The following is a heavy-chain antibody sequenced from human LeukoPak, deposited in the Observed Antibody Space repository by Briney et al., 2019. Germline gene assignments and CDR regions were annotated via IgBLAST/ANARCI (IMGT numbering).Heavy chain of an antibody. J-gene: IGHJ4*02. CDR2: ISYDGSNK. D-gene: IGHD6-19*01. V-gene: IGHV3-30*18. CDR3: AKDIKVIAVAGYFDY. Sequence: PGGSLRLSCAASGFTFSCYGMHWVRQAPGKGLEWVAVISYDGSNKYYADSVKGRFTISRDNSKNTLYLQMNSLRAEDTAVYYCAKDIKVIAVAGYFDYWGQGTLVTVSS. CDR1: GFTFSCYG.